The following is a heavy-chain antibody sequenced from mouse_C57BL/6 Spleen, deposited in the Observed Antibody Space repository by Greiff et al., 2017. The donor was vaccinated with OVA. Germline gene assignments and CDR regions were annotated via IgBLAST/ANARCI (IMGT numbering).Heavy chain of an antibody. CDR2: IDPETGGT. D-gene: IGHD1-1*01. CDR3: TRYYGSSYDY. J-gene: IGHJ2*01. V-gene: IGHV1-15*01. Sequence: VKLMESGAELVRPGASVTLSCKASGYTFTDYEMHWVKQTPVHGLEWIGAIDPETGGTAYNQKFKGKAILTADKSSSTAYMELRSLTSEDSAVYYCTRYYGSSYDYWGQGTTLTVSS. CDR1: GYTFTDYE.